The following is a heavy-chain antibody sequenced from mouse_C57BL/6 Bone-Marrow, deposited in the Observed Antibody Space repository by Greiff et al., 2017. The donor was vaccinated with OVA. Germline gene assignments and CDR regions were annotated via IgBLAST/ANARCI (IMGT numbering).Heavy chain of an antibody. Sequence: EVQLQQPGAELVRPGASVKLSCTASGFNINDDYMHWVKQRPEQGLEWIGWIDPKNGGTEYDSKFQGKATITADTSSNTAYLQLSSLTSEDTAVYYCTSYGNFDYWGQGTTLTVSS. D-gene: IGHD2-1*01. CDR2: IDPKNGGT. CDR3: TSYGNFDY. CDR1: GFNINDDY. J-gene: IGHJ2*01. V-gene: IGHV14-4*01.